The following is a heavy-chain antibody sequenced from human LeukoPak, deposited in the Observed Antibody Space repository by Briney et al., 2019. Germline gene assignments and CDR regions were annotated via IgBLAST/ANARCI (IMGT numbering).Heavy chain of an antibody. CDR2: IIPILGIA. V-gene: IGHV1-69*04. D-gene: IGHD3-22*01. Sequence: ASVKVSCKASGGTFSSYAISWVRQAPGQELEWMGRIIPILGIANYAQKFQGRVTITADKSTSTAYMELSSLRSEDTAVYYCARDYYGSSGYYYGAYYFDYWGQGTLVTVSS. J-gene: IGHJ4*02. CDR3: ARDYYGSSGYYYGAYYFDY. CDR1: GGTFSSYA.